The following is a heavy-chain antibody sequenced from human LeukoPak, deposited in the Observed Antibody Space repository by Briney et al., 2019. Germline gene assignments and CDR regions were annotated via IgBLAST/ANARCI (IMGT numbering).Heavy chain of an antibody. CDR3: ARVWCSSSSCCPVGSYFDY. V-gene: IGHV4-59*01. D-gene: IGHD2-2*01. Sequence: SETLSLTCTVSGGSISSYYWSWIRQPPGKGLEWIGYIYYSGSTNYNPSLKSRVTISVDTSKNQFSLKLSSVTAADTAVYYCARVWCSSSSCCPVGSYFDYWGQGTLVTVSS. J-gene: IGHJ4*02. CDR1: GGSISSYY. CDR2: IYYSGST.